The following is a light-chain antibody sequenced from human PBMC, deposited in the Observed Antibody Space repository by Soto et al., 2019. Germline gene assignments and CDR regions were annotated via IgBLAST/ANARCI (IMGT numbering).Light chain of an antibody. V-gene: IGKV1-39*01. CDR1: QSISNY. CDR2: GAS. CDR3: QQTYFSPLT. J-gene: IGKJ4*01. Sequence: DIQMTQSPSSLSASIGDRVTITCRASQSISNYLHWYQQKPAKAPKLLIYGASTLPSGVPSRFSGSGSGTDFTLTINSLQPEDFATYYCQQTYFSPLTFGGGTKVEIK.